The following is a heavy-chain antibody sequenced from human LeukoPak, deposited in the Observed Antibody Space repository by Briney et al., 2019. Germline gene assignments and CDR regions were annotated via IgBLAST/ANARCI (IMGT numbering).Heavy chain of an antibody. J-gene: IGHJ4*02. V-gene: IGHV3-66*02. Sequence: GGSLRLSCVASGFSTYSNYMSWVRQPPGKGLEWVSVVYSGGSTNHAESVRGRFIVSRDLSRNAIYLQMNDLRPEDTAVYYCARDLGWDNITSFHFWGQGVLVTVSS. CDR1: GFSTYSNY. CDR2: VYSGGST. CDR3: ARDLGWDNITSFHF. D-gene: IGHD1-26*01.